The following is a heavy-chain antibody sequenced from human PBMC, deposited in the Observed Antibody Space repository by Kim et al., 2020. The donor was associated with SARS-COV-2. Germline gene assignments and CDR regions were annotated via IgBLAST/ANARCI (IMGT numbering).Heavy chain of an antibody. D-gene: IGHD3-22*01. Sequence: GGSLRLSCAASGFTFSSYWMHWVRQAPGKGLVWVSRINSDGGTTNYADSRFTISRDNAKNTLYLQMNSLRVEDTAVYYCARGVRGYYGVDVWGQGTTVTVSS. CDR1: GFTFSSYW. J-gene: IGHJ6*02. CDR2: INSDGGTT. CDR3: ARGVRGYYGVDV. V-gene: IGHV3-74*01.